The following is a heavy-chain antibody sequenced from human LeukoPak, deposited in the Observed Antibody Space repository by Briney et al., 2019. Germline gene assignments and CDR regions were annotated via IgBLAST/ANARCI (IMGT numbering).Heavy chain of an antibody. CDR2: IIPILGIA. CDR3: ARANRVEMATITSLRYYYGMDV. Sequence: ASVKVSCKASGGTFSSYAISWVRQAPGQGLEWMGRIIPILGIANYAQKFQGRVTITADKSTSTAYMELSSLRSEDTAVYYCARANRVEMATITSLRYYYGMDVWGQGTTVTVSS. CDR1: GGTFSSYA. V-gene: IGHV1-69*04. D-gene: IGHD5-24*01. J-gene: IGHJ6*02.